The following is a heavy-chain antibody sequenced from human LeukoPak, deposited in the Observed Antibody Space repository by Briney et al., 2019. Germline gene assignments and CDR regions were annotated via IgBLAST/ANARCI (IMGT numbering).Heavy chain of an antibody. Sequence: SGPALLKPTQTLTLTCTFSGFSLSTSGMCVSWIRQPPVKALEWLSLSDWDDDKYYSTSLKTRVTISKDTSKNQVVLTMTNMDPVDTATYYCARMTYYYGSGSSNYFDYWGQGTLVTVSS. V-gene: IGHV2-70*01. D-gene: IGHD3-10*01. CDR1: GFSLSTSGMC. CDR2: SDWDDDK. CDR3: ARMTYYYGSGSSNYFDY. J-gene: IGHJ4*02.